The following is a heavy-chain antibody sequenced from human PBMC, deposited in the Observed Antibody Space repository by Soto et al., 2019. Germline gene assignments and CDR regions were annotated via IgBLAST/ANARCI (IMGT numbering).Heavy chain of an antibody. Sequence: GGSLRLSCAASGFTFSSYAMHWVRQAPGKGLEWVAVISYDGSNKYYADSVKGRFTISRDNSKNTLYLQMNSLRAEDTAVYYCARDRVVATIEYFDYWGQGTLVTVSS. D-gene: IGHD5-12*01. CDR2: ISYDGSNK. CDR1: GFTFSSYA. V-gene: IGHV3-30-3*01. J-gene: IGHJ4*02. CDR3: ARDRVVATIEYFDY.